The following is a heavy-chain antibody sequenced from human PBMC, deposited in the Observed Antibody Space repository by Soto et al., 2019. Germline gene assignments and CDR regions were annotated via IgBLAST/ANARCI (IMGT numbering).Heavy chain of an antibody. J-gene: IGHJ4*02. CDR2: ISGSGGST. CDR3: ARDKGALGYSGYDFGY. V-gene: IGHV3-23*01. Sequence: EVQLLESGGGLVQPGGSLRLSCAASGFTFSSYAMSWVRQAPGKGLEWVSAISGSGGSTYYADSVKGRFTISRDNSKNTLYLQMNSLRAEDTAVYYCARDKGALGYSGYDFGYWGQGTLVTVSS. CDR1: GFTFSSYA. D-gene: IGHD5-12*01.